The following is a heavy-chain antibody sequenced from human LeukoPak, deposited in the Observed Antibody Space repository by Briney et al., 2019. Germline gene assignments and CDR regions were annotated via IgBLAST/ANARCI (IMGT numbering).Heavy chain of an antibody. CDR1: GGSISSYY. CDR2: IYYSGST. CDR3: ARHWEVGLAVAGTPFDY. D-gene: IGHD6-19*01. V-gene: IGHV4-59*08. Sequence: SETLSLTCTVSGGSISSYYWSWLRQPPGKGLEWIGYIYYSGSTNYNPSLKSRVTISVATSNNQFSLQLSSVTAADTAVYYCARHWEVGLAVAGTPFDYWGQGPLVTVSS. J-gene: IGHJ4*02.